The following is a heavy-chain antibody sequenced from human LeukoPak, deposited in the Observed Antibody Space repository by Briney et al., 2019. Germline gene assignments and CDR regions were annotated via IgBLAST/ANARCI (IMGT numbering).Heavy chain of an antibody. D-gene: IGHD1-26*01. J-gene: IGHJ3*02. CDR2: ISYDGSNK. V-gene: IGHV3-30*03. CDR3: SGARSLVGATTVLRAFDI. CDR1: GFTFSSYG. Sequence: GGSLRLSCAASGFTFSSYGMHWVRQAPGKGLEWVAVISYDGSNKYYADSVKGRFTISRDNSKNTLYLQMNSLRAEDTAVYYCSGARSLVGATTVLRAFDIWGQGTMVTVSS.